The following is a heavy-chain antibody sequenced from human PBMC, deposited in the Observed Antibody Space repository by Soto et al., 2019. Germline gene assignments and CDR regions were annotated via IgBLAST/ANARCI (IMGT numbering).Heavy chain of an antibody. D-gene: IGHD6-19*01. J-gene: IGHJ6*02. V-gene: IGHV3-7*05. CDR2: IKQDGSEK. CDR1: GFTFSSYW. CDR3: ARSKALPSSGWGGWGYYYYGMDV. Sequence: EVQLVESGGGLVQPGGSLRLSCAASGFTFSSYWMSWVRQAPGKGLEWVANIKQDGSEKYYVDSVKGRFTISRDNAKNSLYLQMNSLRAEDTAVYYCARSKALPSSGWGGWGYYYYGMDVWGQGTTVTVSS.